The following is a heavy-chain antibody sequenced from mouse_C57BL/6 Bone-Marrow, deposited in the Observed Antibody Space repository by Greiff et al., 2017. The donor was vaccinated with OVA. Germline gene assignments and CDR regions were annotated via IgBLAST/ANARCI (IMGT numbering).Heavy chain of an antibody. J-gene: IGHJ1*03. D-gene: IGHD2-1*01. V-gene: IGHV1-39*01. Sequence: VQLKESGPELVKPGASVKISCKASGYSFTDYNMNWVKQSNGKSLEWIGVINPNYGTTSYNQKFKGKATLTVDQSSSTAYMQLNSLTSEDSAVYYCALSIYYGHLYWYFEVWGTGTTVTVSS. CDR2: INPNYGTT. CDR1: GYSFTDYN. CDR3: ALSIYYGHLYWYFEV.